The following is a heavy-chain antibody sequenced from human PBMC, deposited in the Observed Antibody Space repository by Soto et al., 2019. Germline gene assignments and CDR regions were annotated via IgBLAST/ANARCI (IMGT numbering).Heavy chain of an antibody. CDR1: GYSFTSYW. D-gene: IGHD6-13*01. V-gene: IGHV5-51*01. Sequence: GESLKISCKGSGYSFTSYWIGWVRQMPGKGLEWMGIIYPGDSDTRYSPSFQGQVTISADKSISTAYLQWSSLKASDTAMYYCARQDRGIAARRWNWFDPWGQGTLVTVSS. J-gene: IGHJ5*02. CDR3: ARQDRGIAARRWNWFDP. CDR2: IYPGDSDT.